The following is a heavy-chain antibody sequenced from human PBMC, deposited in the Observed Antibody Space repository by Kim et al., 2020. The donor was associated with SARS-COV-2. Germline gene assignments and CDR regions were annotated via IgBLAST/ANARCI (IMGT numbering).Heavy chain of an antibody. CDR3: ARDKGRGTNYYGSGSERGYFDY. CDR1: GFTFSSYA. J-gene: IGHJ4*02. Sequence: GGSLRLSCAASGFTFSSYAMHWVRQAPGKGLEWVAVISYDGSNKYYADSVKGRFTISRDNSKNTLYLQMNSLRAEDTAVYYCARDKGRGTNYYGSGSERGYFDYWGQGTLVTVSS. CDR2: ISYDGSNK. V-gene: IGHV3-30*04. D-gene: IGHD3-10*01.